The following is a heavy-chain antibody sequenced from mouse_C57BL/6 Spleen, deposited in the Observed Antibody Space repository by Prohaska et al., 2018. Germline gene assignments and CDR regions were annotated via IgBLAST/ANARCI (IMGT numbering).Heavy chain of an antibody. CDR1: DYTYTDYE. CDR3: ARFSLYDMDY. CDR2: IDPETGGT. Sequence: QLTLSAAKLAIPGVSVTLSCTALDYTYTDYELNWVTHTPVHGLEWIGAIDPETGGTAYNQKFKGKRILAVEKSAGTAKKQIRSLKSEDSAVYYCARFSLYDMDYWGQGTTLTVSS. V-gene: IGHV1-15*01. J-gene: IGHJ2*01. D-gene: IGHD6-2*01.